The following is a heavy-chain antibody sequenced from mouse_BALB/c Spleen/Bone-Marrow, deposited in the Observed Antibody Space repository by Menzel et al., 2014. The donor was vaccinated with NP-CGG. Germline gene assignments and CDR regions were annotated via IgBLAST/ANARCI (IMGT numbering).Heavy chain of an antibody. V-gene: IGHV1S34*01. Sequence: LVLTGASVKISCKASGYSFTGYYIHWVEQSHGKSLEWIGYISCYNGATNFNQKFKGKATFTVDTSSSTAYMQFNSLTSEDSAVYYCARLDYGSSYAMDYWGQGTSVTVSS. D-gene: IGHD1-1*01. CDR3: ARLDYGSSYAMDY. CDR1: GYSFTGYY. CDR2: ISCYNGAT. J-gene: IGHJ4*01.